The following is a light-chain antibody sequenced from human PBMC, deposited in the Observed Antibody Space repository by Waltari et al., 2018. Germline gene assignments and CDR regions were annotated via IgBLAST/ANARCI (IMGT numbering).Light chain of an antibody. CDR1: QAIGRW. V-gene: IGKV1-12*01. CDR3: QQAATFPRDT. CDR2: SAS. J-gene: IGKJ4*01. Sequence: DIQMTQSPSSVSASVGDRVTINCRASQAIGRWLAWYQQKPAKAPKLLISSASILQSGVPSRFSGSGSGTDFTLTISSLQPEDFATYYCQQAATFPRDTFGGGTTVEI.